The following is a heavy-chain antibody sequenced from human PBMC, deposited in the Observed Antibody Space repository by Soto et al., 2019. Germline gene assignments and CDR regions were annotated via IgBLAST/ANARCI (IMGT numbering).Heavy chain of an antibody. D-gene: IGHD3-3*01. CDR1: GYTFTSYG. Sequence: QVQLVQSGAEVKKPGASVKVSCKASGYTFTSYGISWVRQAPGQGLEWMGWISAYNGNTNYAQKLQGRVTMTTDTSTSTAYMELRSLRSDDTAVYYCAGDSSIFGVVTLPGDYWGQGTLVTVSS. J-gene: IGHJ4*02. CDR3: AGDSSIFGVVTLPGDY. CDR2: ISAYNGNT. V-gene: IGHV1-18*01.